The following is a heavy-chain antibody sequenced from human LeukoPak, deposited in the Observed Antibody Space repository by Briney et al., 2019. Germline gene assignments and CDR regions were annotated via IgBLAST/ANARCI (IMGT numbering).Heavy chain of an antibody. D-gene: IGHD5-24*01. CDR2: ISWNSGGI. Sequence: PGGSLRLSCAASGFTFDDYAMHWVPQAPGKGLEWVSGISWNSGGIGYADSVKGRFTISRDNAKNSLYLQMNSLRAEDTALYYCAKAWQRWEYYYYYMDVWGKGTTVTVSS. CDR3: AKAWQRWEYYYYYMDV. V-gene: IGHV3-9*01. CDR1: GFTFDDYA. J-gene: IGHJ6*03.